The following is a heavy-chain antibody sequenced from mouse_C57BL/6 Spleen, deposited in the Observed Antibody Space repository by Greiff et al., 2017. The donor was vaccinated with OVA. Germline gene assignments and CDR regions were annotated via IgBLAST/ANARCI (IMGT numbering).Heavy chain of an antibody. CDR1: GYTFTSYW. V-gene: IGHV1-5*01. Sequence: EVQLQESGTVLARPGASVKMSCKTSGYTFTSYWMHWVKQRPGQGLEWIGAIYPGNSDTSYNQKFKGKAKLTAVTSASTAYMELSSLTNEDSAVYYCTREDDYDGGFDYWGQGTTLTVSS. CDR3: TREDDYDGGFDY. CDR2: IYPGNSDT. J-gene: IGHJ2*01. D-gene: IGHD2-4*01.